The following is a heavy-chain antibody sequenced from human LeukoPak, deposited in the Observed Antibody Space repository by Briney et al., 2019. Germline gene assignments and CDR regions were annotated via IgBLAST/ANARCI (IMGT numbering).Heavy chain of an antibody. Sequence: PGGSLRLSCAASAFTFSSYWMSWVRQAPGKGLEWVSVIYSGGSTYYADSVKGRFTISRDNSKNTLYLQMNSLRAEDTAVYYCARSPMYYYDSSGYYSWGQGTLVTVSS. CDR2: IYSGGST. J-gene: IGHJ4*02. V-gene: IGHV3-53*01. D-gene: IGHD3-22*01. CDR1: AFTFSSYW. CDR3: ARSPMYYYDSSGYYS.